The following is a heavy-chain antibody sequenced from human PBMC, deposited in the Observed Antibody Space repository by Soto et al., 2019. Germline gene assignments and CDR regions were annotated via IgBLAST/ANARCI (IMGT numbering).Heavy chain of an antibody. CDR1: GGSISSGNYY. J-gene: IGHJ4*02. CDR3: ARSFGWYAVDS. D-gene: IGHD6-19*01. Sequence: PSETLSLTCTVSGGSISSGNYYWSWIRQPPGKDLEWLGDIYRGGSTNYNPSLKSRVTILLDKSKNQFSLSLSFLTAADTATYYCARSFGWYAVDSWGQGILVTVSS. V-gene: IGHV4-39*07. CDR2: IYRGGST.